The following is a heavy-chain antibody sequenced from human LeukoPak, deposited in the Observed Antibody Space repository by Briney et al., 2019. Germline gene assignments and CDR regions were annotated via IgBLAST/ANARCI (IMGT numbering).Heavy chain of an antibody. J-gene: IGHJ5*02. CDR3: ASSSSIAARNWFDP. D-gene: IGHD6-6*01. Sequence: GGSLRPSCAASGFSFGSHGMSWVRQAPWKGPEWVSSISSGSDYTYYADSVKGRFTISRDNSKNTLYLQMSSLRPEDTAVYYCASSSSIAARNWFDPWGQGTLVTVSS. CDR2: ISSGSDYT. CDR1: GFSFGSHG. V-gene: IGHV3-23*01.